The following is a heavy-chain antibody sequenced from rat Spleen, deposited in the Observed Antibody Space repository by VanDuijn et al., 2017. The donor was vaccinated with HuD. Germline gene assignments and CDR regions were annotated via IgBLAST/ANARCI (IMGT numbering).Heavy chain of an antibody. CDR3: AVAGYGY. J-gene: IGHJ2*01. D-gene: IGHD1-7*01. CDR1: GFTFSRYW. CDR2: ISNDGGTT. Sequence: EVQLAETGGGLVQPGRSLKLSCVASGFTFSRYWMYWVRQAPGKGLEWISSISNDGGTTYYPDSVTGRFTISRDNAENTVYLQMNSLRSEDTATYYCAVAGYGYWGHGVMVTVSS. V-gene: IGHV5-58*01.